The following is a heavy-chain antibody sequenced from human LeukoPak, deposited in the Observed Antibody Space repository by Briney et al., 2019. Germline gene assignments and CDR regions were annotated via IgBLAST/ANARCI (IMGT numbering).Heavy chain of an antibody. Sequence: GGSLRLSCAASGFTFSSYGMHWVRQAPGKGLEWVAVISYDGSNKYYADSVKGRFTISRDNSKNTLYLQMNSLRAEDTAVYYCAKQRGYSGYDSYYFDYWGQGTLVTVSS. CDR3: AKQRGYSGYDSYYFDY. D-gene: IGHD5-12*01. J-gene: IGHJ4*02. CDR1: GFTFSSYG. CDR2: ISYDGSNK. V-gene: IGHV3-30*18.